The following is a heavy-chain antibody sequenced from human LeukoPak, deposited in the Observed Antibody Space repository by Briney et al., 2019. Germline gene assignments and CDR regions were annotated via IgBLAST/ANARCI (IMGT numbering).Heavy chain of an antibody. J-gene: IGHJ3*02. CDR2: IYYSGST. V-gene: IGHV4-30-4*01. CDR1: GGSISSGGHY. Sequence: PSETLSLTCTVSGGSISSGGHYWSWIRQPPGKGLEWIGYIYYSGSTYYNPSLKSRVTISVDTSKNQFSLKLSSVTAADTAVYYCARGGITMVRGVIIIRAFDIWGQGTMVTVSS. CDR3: ARGGITMVRGVIIIRAFDI. D-gene: IGHD3-10*01.